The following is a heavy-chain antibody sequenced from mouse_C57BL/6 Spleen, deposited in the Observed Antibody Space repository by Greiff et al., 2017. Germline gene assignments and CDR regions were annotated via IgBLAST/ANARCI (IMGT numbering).Heavy chain of an antibody. CDR1: GYTFTSYD. D-gene: IGHD2-4*01. J-gene: IGHJ2*01. Sequence: QVQLQQSGPELVKPGASVQLSCKASGYTFTSYDINWVKTRHGPGLEWIGWVYPRAVRTKYNGHVKGKSTLTVDTSSSTAYIELHSLTSEDSAVYFCARGDDYGSPYYFHYGRQGAPLTVSS. V-gene: IGHV1-85*01. CDR2: VYPRAVRT. CDR3: ARGDDYGSPYYFHY.